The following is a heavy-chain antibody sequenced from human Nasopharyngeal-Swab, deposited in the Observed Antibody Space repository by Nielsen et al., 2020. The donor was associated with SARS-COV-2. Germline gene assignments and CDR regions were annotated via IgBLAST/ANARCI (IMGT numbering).Heavy chain of an antibody. J-gene: IGHJ3*02. CDR2: IWYDGTNK. CDR3: VRWSGGWAFDI. CDR1: GFTFSNYG. V-gene: IGHV3-33*03. Sequence: GESLKISCAASGFTFSNYGMHLVRQAPGKGLEGVAAIWYDGTNKYYLDSVKDRFTISRDNSKNTVYLQMNSLRAEDTAVYYCVRWSGGWAFDIGGQGTMVTVSS. D-gene: IGHD2-15*01.